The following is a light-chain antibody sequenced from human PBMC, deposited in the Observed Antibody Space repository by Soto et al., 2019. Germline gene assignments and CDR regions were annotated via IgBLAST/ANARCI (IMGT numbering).Light chain of an antibody. CDR3: QQYYNWPPWT. J-gene: IGKJ1*01. CDR2: GAS. CDR1: QSVSSY. Sequence: EIVLTQSPATLSLSPGERATLSCRASQSVSSYLAWCQQKPGQAPRLLISGASSRATGIPDRFSGSGSGTDFTLTISRLEPEDSAVYYCQQYYNWPPWTFGQGTKVDIK. V-gene: IGKV3-11*01.